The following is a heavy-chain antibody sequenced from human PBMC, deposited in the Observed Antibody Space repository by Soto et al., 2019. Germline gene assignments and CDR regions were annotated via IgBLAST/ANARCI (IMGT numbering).Heavy chain of an antibody. D-gene: IGHD3-3*01. CDR1: GFTFDDYA. Sequence: GGSLRLSCAASGFTFDDYAMHWVRQAPGKGLEWVSGISCNSGSIGYADSVKGRFTISRDNAKNSLYLQMNSLRAEDTALYYCAKDDFGVVITPSSYWGQGTLVTVSS. CDR2: ISCNSGSI. V-gene: IGHV3-9*01. CDR3: AKDDFGVVITPSSY. J-gene: IGHJ4*02.